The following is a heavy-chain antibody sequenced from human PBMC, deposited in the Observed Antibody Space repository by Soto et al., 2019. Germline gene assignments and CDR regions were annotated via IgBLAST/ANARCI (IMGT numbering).Heavy chain of an antibody. J-gene: IGHJ3*02. CDR2: ISSNSDAM. V-gene: IGHV3-48*01. Sequence: EVQLVESGGGFVQPGGSLRLSCAASGFTFNTFPMNWVRLAPGKGLEWLSHISSNSDAMYYADSVKGRFTISRDNARKSMYLQMNSLIVVDTAVYYCVRDYQYGFDMWGQGTMVTVSS. CDR3: VRDYQYGFDM. D-gene: IGHD3-16*02. CDR1: GFTFNTFP.